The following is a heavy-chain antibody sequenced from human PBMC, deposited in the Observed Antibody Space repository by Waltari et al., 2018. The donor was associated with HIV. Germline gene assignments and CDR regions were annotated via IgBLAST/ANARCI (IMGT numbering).Heavy chain of an antibody. CDR3: ARGGASTTPRDYNYYGLDV. CDR1: GYTFTDNY. J-gene: IGHJ6*02. Sequence: QVELVQSGAEVKKPGASVKVSCKASGYTFTDNYIHWVRQAPGHGLEWMGWINPKSGGTKHAKKCQGRVTMTRDTSMSTVYMEGSRLTSDETAVYYCARGGASTTPRDYNYYGLDVWGQGTTVTVSS. D-gene: IGHD2-2*01. CDR2: INPKSGGT. V-gene: IGHV1-2*02.